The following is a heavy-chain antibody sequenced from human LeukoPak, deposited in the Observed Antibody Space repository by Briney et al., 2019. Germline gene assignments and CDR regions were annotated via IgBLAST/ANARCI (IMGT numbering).Heavy chain of an antibody. CDR3: ARDSARYCTNGVCQP. Sequence: VSVEVSCKASGYTFTGYYMHWVRQAPGQGLDWLGRINPNGGGKSHAQKCQGRVTMTRDTTIITAYMELSRLGSDDTAVYYCARDSARYCTNGVCQPWGQGTLVTVSS. J-gene: IGHJ5*02. D-gene: IGHD2-8*01. V-gene: IGHV1-2*06. CDR1: GYTFTGYY. CDR2: INPNGGGK.